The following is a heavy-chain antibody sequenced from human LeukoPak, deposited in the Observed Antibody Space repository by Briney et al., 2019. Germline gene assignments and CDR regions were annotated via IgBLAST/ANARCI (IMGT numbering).Heavy chain of an antibody. CDR1: GYTLTELS. CDR2: FDPEDGET. Sequence: ASVRVSCKVSGYTLTELSMHWVRQAPGKGLEWTGGFDPEDGETIYAQKFQGRVTMTEDTSTDTAYMELSSLRSEDTAVYYCASPSYDSSGYFDYWGQGTLVTVSS. J-gene: IGHJ4*02. CDR3: ASPSYDSSGYFDY. D-gene: IGHD3-22*01. V-gene: IGHV1-24*01.